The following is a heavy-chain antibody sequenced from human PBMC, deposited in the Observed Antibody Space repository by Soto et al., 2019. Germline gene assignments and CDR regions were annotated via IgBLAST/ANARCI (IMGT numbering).Heavy chain of an antibody. Sequence: PSETLSLTCTVSGGSISSGGYYWSWIRQHPGKGLEWIGYIYYSGSTYYNPSLKSRVTISVDTSKNQFSLKLSSVTAADTAVYYCATDSSGYLGFDPWGQGTLVTVSS. D-gene: IGHD3-22*01. J-gene: IGHJ5*02. V-gene: IGHV4-31*03. CDR1: GGSISSGGYY. CDR2: IYYSGST. CDR3: ATDSSGYLGFDP.